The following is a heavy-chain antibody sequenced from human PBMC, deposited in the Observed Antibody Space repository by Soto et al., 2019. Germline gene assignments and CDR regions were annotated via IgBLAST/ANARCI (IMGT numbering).Heavy chain of an antibody. V-gene: IGHV4-30-2*01. CDR2: IYSSGRS. CDR1: GASISNGDYS. J-gene: IGHJ5*01. CDR3: ARGREGPFFDF. Sequence: SETLSLTCAVPGASISNGDYSWSWIRQPPGRALEWIGYIYSSGRSDYNPSLKSRVTISIDRSKNQFSLRLTSVTAADAAVYYCARGREGPFFDFWGQGAMVTVSS.